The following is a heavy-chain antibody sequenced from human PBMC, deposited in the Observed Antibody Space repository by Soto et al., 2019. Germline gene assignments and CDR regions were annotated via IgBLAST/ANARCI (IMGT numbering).Heavy chain of an antibody. CDR2: INAGNGNA. CDR1: GYTFSSYA. D-gene: IGHD2-15*01. J-gene: IGHJ4*02. V-gene: IGHV1-3*01. CDR3: ARGSSCSSGSCALDY. Sequence: QVQLVQSGAEVKKPGASVKVSCKKSGYTFSSYAMHWVRQAPGQRLEWMGWINAGNGNAKSSQKFQGRVTITRDTSADTAYLELSSLRSEDTAVYSCARGSSCSSGSCALDYWGQGTLVTDSS.